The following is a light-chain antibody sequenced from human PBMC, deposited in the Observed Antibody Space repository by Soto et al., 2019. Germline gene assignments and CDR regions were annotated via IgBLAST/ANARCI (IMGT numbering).Light chain of an antibody. V-gene: IGKV3-11*01. CDR3: HQSSNWLDT. CDR2: GAS. J-gene: IGKJ5*01. Sequence: EVVLKQSPATLSLSPGERATLSCRASQSVSSYLAWYQQKPGQAPRLLIYGASNRATDIPARFSGSGSGTDFTLTISSLEPEDFAVYYCHQSSNWLDTFGQGTRQEIK. CDR1: QSVSSY.